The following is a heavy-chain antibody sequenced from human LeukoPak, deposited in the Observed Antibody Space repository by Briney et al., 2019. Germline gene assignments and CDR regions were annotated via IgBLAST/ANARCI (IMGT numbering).Heavy chain of an antibody. D-gene: IGHD6-13*01. CDR1: GCSISSSGYY. V-gene: IGHV4-39*06. J-gene: IGHJ5*02. CDR3: ARDAPIAAATPRFDP. Sequence: SETLSLTCTVSGCSISSSGYYWGWIRQPPGKGLEWIGSIYYSGSTYYNPSLKSRATISVDTSNKQFPLKLSFVTASATAVYYCARDAPIAAATPRFDPWGQGTLVTVSS. CDR2: IYYSGST.